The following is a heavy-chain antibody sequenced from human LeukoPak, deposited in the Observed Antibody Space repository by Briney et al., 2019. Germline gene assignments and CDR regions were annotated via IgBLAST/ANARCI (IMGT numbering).Heavy chain of an antibody. V-gene: IGHV1-69*13. CDR2: IIPIFGTA. D-gene: IGHD3-3*01. CDR1: GGTFSSYA. Sequence: ASVKVSCKASGGTFSSYAISWVRQAPGQGLEWMGGIIPIFGTANYAQKFQGRVTITADESTSTAYMELSSLRSEDTAVYYCARVMVSDFWSGYPTWGQGTLVTVSS. CDR3: ARVMVSDFWSGYPT. J-gene: IGHJ4*02.